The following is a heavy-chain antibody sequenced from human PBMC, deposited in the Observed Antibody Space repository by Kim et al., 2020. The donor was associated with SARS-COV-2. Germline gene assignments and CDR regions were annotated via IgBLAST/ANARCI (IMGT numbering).Heavy chain of an antibody. Sequence: ASVKVSCKASGYTFTTYGISWVRQAPGQGLEWMGWITAYNGNTNYAQKFQGRVTMTTDTSTSTAYMELRSLTSDDTAVYYCAKDYRTNSGSYSGSAYWGPGTLVPLSS. J-gene: IGHJ4*02. CDR1: GYTFTTYG. D-gene: IGHD1-26*01. V-gene: IGHV1-18*01. CDR2: ITAYNGNT. CDR3: AKDYRTNSGSYSGSAY.